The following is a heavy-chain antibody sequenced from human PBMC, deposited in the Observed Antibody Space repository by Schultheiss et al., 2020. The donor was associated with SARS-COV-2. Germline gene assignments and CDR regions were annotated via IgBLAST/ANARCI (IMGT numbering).Heavy chain of an antibody. CDR3: AREYYDFWSGYRENFYYYYYYMDV. CDR2: ISSNGGST. Sequence: GGSLRLSCAASGFTFSDYYMSWIRQAPGKGLEYVSAISSNGGSTYYADSVKGRFTISRDNAKNTLYLQMNSLRAEDTAVYYCAREYYDFWSGYRENFYYYYYYMDVWGKGTTVTVSS. J-gene: IGHJ6*03. D-gene: IGHD3-3*01. V-gene: IGHV3-64*04. CDR1: GFTFSDYY.